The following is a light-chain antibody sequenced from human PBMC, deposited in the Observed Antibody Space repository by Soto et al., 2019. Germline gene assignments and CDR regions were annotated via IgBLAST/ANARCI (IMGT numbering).Light chain of an antibody. CDR1: QDISNY. V-gene: IGKV1-33*01. CDR3: QQYDNLPYT. J-gene: IGKJ2*01. Sequence: DIQMTQSPSSLSASVGDRVTITCQASQDISNYLNRYQQKPGKAPKLLIYDASNLETGVPSRFSGSGSGTDFTVTISSLQPEDIATYYCQQYDNLPYTFGQGTKLEIK. CDR2: DAS.